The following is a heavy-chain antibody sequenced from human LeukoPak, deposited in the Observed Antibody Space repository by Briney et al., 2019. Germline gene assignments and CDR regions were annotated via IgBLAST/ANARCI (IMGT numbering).Heavy chain of an antibody. CDR1: GGTFSSYA. J-gene: IGHJ6*01. V-gene: IGHV1-69*13. D-gene: IGHD3-10*01. Sequence: SVTVSCKASGGTFSSYAISWVRQAPGQGLEWMGGIIPTFGTANYAQKFQGRVTITADESTSTAYMELSSLRSEDTAVYYCANTMVRSPLPPYYYYGMDVWGQGTTVTVSS. CDR3: ANTMVRSPLPPYYYYGMDV. CDR2: IIPTFGTA.